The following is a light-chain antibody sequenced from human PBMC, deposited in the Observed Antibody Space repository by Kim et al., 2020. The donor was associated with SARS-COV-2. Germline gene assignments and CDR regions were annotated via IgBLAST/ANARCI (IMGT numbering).Light chain of an antibody. Sequence: STLSASVGDRVTITCRASQSISSWLAWYQQKPGKAPKLLIYKASSLESGVPSRFSGSGSGTEFTLTISSLQPDDFATYYCQQSTTFGQGTRLEIK. CDR1: QSISSW. CDR2: KAS. J-gene: IGKJ5*01. CDR3: QQSTT. V-gene: IGKV1-5*03.